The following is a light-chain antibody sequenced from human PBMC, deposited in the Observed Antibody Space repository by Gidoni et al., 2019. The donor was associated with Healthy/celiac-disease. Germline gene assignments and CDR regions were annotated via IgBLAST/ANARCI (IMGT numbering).Light chain of an antibody. CDR1: KLGDKY. V-gene: IGLV3-1*01. CDR3: QAWDSSWRV. CDR2: QDS. J-gene: IGLJ2*01. Sequence: SYDLTQPPSVSVSPGQTASITCSGDKLGDKYACWYQQKPGQSPVLVIYQDSKRPSGIPERFSGSNSGNTATLTISGTQAMDEADYYCQAWDSSWRVFGGGTKLTVL.